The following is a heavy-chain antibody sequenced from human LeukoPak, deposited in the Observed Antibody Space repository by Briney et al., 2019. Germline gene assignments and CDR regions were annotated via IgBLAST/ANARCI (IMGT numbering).Heavy chain of an antibody. Sequence: GGSLRLSCAASGFTFSSYGMHWVRQAPGKGLEWVALIWFDGSNKYYADSVKGRFTISRDNAKNSLYLQMNSLTDEDTAVYYCARGGGSKGRYFDYWGQGALVTVSS. V-gene: IGHV3-33*01. CDR2: IWFDGSNK. CDR3: ARGGGSKGRYFDY. CDR1: GFTFSSYG. D-gene: IGHD6-13*01. J-gene: IGHJ4*02.